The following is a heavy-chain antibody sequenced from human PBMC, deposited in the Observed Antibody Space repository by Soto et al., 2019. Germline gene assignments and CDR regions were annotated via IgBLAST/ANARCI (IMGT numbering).Heavy chain of an antibody. D-gene: IGHD3-9*01. CDR3: ARDRQVADSYYDILTGYYDRGMDV. J-gene: IGHJ6*02. CDR1: GFTFSSYS. CDR2: ISSSSSYI. V-gene: IGHV3-21*01. Sequence: EVQLVESGGGLVKPGGSLRLSCAASGFTFSSYSMNWVRQAPGKGLEWVSSISSSSSYIYYADSVKGRFTISRDNAKNSLYRQMNSLRAEDTAVYYCARDRQVADSYYDILTGYYDRGMDVWGQGTTVTVSS.